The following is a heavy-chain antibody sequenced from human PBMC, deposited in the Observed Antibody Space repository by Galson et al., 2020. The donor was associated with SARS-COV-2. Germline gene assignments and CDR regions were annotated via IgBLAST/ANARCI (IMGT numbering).Heavy chain of an antibody. V-gene: IGHV3-33*06. CDR2: IWYDGSNK. CDR3: AKDRGIAVAGTLSYFAY. D-gene: IGHD6-19*01. J-gene: IGHJ4*02. Sequence: GESLKISCAASGFTFSSYGMHWVRQAPGKGLEWVAVIWYDGSNKYYADSVKGRFTISRDNSKNTLYLQMNSLRAEDTAVYYCAKDRGIAVAGTLSYFAYWGQGTLVTVSS. CDR1: GFTFSSYG.